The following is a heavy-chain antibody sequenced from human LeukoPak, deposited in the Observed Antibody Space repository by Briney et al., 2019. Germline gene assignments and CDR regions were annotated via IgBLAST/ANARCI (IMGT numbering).Heavy chain of an antibody. CDR2: IKEDGSEK. V-gene: IGHV3-7*03. J-gene: IGHJ4*02. CDR1: GFTFSSYW. D-gene: IGHD6-19*01. CDR3: ARDRGQWLVPVGFDY. Sequence: GGSLRLSCAASGFTFSSYWMSWVRQAPGKGLEWVANIKEDGSEKYYVDSVKGRFTISRDNAKNSLYLQMNSLRGEDTAVYYCARDRGQWLVPVGFDYWGQGTLVTVSS.